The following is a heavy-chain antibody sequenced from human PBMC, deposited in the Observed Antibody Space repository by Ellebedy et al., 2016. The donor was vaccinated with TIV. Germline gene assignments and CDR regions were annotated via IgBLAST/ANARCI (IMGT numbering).Heavy chain of an antibody. J-gene: IGHJ3*02. CDR1: GFTLSNYG. CDR2: ISFDGTDK. Sequence: GESLKISCAASGFTLSNYGMHWVRQAPGRGLEWVAVISFDGTDKYYTDSVKGRFTIFRDNSKKTLYLQMYRLRTDETDVYYCAKAFDWGSYHDAFDIWGQGTKVTVSS. V-gene: IGHV3-30*18. CDR3: AKAFDWGSYHDAFDI. D-gene: IGHD3-16*01.